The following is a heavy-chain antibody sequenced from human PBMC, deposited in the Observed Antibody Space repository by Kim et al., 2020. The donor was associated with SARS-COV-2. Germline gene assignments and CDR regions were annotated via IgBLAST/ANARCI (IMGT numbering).Heavy chain of an antibody. CDR1: GFTFGSYW. CDR3: ARDSLPFSGYSILNWFDP. D-gene: IGHD6-13*01. CDR2: IKQDGSEK. J-gene: IGHJ5*02. V-gene: IGHV3-7*03. Sequence: GGSLRLSCAASGFTFGSYWMSWVRQAPGKGLEWVANIKQDGSEKYYVDSVKGRFTISRDNAKNSLYLQMNSLRAEDTAVYYCARDSLPFSGYSILNWFDP.